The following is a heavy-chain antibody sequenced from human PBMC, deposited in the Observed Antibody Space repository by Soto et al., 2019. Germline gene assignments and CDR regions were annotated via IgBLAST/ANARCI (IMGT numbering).Heavy chain of an antibody. J-gene: IGHJ4*02. Sequence: EVQLLECGGGLVQPGGSLRLSCAASGFTFSSYAMSWVRQAPGKGLEWVSTISGSGGSAYYADSVKGRFTISRDNSKNTLYLQMNSLRAEDTAVYYCARRTSGWYLDYWGQGTLVTVSS. CDR2: ISGSGGSA. CDR1: GFTFSSYA. D-gene: IGHD6-19*01. CDR3: ARRTSGWYLDY. V-gene: IGHV3-23*01.